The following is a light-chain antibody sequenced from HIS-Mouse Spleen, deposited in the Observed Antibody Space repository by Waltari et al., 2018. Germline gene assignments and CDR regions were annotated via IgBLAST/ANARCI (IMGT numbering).Light chain of an antibody. CDR2: EGS. CDR1: SSDVGRYNL. CDR3: CSYADSSSYV. J-gene: IGLJ1*01. Sequence: QSALTQPASVSGSPGQSITSPCTGTSSDVGRYNLVSWYQQPPGNAPTLMVYEGSRRPSSVYNRFSGSKSGNTGSLTLSWLQAYDEAHYYCCSYADSSSYVFGTGTKVTVL. V-gene: IGLV2-23*01.